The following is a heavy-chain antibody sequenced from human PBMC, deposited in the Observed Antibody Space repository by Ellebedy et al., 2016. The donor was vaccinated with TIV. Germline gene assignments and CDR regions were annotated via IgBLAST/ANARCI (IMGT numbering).Heavy chain of an antibody. V-gene: IGHV3-7*01. CDR3: ATDGSYGDYRSPKHAFVF. J-gene: IGHJ3*01. Sequence: GGSLRLSCAASGFSFRSYWMSWVRQAPGKGLEWVANINQDGSDKYYVDSVKGRFTIARDNAKNSLYLQMSSLRVEDTAVYYCATDGSYGDYRSPKHAFVFWGQGTMVTVSS. D-gene: IGHD4-17*01. CDR2: INQDGSDK. CDR1: GFSFRSYW.